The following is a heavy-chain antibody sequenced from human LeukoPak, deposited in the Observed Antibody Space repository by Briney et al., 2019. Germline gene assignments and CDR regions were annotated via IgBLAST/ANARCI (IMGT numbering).Heavy chain of an antibody. CDR3: AREGFRSGWYTPFDY. D-gene: IGHD6-19*01. Sequence: SETLSLTCAVYGGSFSGYYWSWIRQPPGKGLEWIGYIYYSGSTNYNPSLKSRVTISVDTSKNQFSLKLSSVTVADTAVYYCAREGFRSGWYTPFDYWGQGTLVTVSS. CDR2: IYYSGST. CDR1: GGSFSGYY. J-gene: IGHJ4*02. V-gene: IGHV4-59*01.